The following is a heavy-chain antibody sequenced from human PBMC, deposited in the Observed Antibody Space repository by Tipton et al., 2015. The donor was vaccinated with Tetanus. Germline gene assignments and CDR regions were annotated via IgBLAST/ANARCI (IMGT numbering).Heavy chain of an antibody. CDR3: ARAPNRISRAYDY. D-gene: IGHD1-14*01. CDR2: ISTTSNTI. Sequence: SLRLSCAASGFTLRSYSMNWVRQAPGKGLEWVSYISTTSNTIYYADSVRGRFTISRDNAKNLLYLQMSRLRREDTAVYYCARAPNRISRAYDYWGQGTQITVSS. J-gene: IGHJ4*02. V-gene: IGHV3-48*01. CDR1: GFTLRSYS.